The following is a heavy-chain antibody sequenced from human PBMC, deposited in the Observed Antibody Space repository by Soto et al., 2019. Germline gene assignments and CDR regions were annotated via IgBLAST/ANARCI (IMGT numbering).Heavy chain of an antibody. D-gene: IGHD3-22*01. J-gene: IGHJ4*02. CDR1: GITISNYP. Sequence: EVQLLESGGGLVQPGGSLRLSCAASGITISNYPMSWVRQAPGKGLDWVSGISGSGDRTYYRDSEKGLFTISKDISKNSLSLQLDSLGVEDTAVYFCVKDDGGYPSTAPHWGQGALVTVSS. V-gene: IGHV3-23*01. CDR2: ISGSGDRT. CDR3: VKDDGGYPSTAPH.